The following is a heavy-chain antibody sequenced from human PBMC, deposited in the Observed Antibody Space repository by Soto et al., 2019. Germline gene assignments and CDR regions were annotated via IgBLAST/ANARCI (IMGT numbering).Heavy chain of an antibody. CDR3: ARERIAAAGTIYYYGMDV. CDR1: GGTFSSYA. D-gene: IGHD6-13*01. V-gene: IGHV1-69*01. Sequence: QVQLVQSGAEVKKPGSSVKVSCKASGGTFSSYAISWVRQAPGQGLEWMGGIIPIFGTANYAQKFQGRVTITADESTSTAYMELSSLRSEDTAVCYCARERIAAAGTIYYYGMDVWGQGTTVTVSS. CDR2: IIPIFGTA. J-gene: IGHJ6*02.